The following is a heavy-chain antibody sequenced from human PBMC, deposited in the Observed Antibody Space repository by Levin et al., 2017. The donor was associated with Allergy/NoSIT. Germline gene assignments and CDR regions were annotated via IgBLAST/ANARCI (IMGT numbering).Heavy chain of an antibody. CDR3: ARGLPYCSSTSCSLKPPRGTRNWFDP. CDR1: GYTFTSYY. D-gene: IGHD2-2*01. Sequence: ASVKVSCKASGYTFTSYYMHWVRQAPGQGLEWMGIINPSGGSTSYAQKFQGRVTMTRDTSTSTVYMELSSLRSEDTAVYYCARGLPYCSSTSCSLKPPRGTRNWFDPWGQGTLVTVSS. J-gene: IGHJ5*02. CDR2: INPSGGST. V-gene: IGHV1-46*03.